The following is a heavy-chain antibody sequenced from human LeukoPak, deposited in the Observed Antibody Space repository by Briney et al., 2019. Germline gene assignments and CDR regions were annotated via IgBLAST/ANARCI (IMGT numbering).Heavy chain of an antibody. D-gene: IGHD2-15*01. V-gene: IGHV3-33*01. Sequence: GGSLRLSCAASGFTFSSYGMHWVRQAPGKGLEWVAVIWYDGSNKYYADSVKGRFTISRDNSKNTLYLQMNSLRAEDTAVYYCARDKGYCSGGSCLYYFDYWGQGTLVTVSS. CDR2: IWYDGSNK. CDR3: ARDKGYCSGGSCLYYFDY. J-gene: IGHJ4*02. CDR1: GFTFSSYG.